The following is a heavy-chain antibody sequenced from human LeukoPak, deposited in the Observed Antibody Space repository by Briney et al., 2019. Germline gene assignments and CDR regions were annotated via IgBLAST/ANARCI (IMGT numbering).Heavy chain of an antibody. CDR3: AKDQPRYCSGGSCYFFDY. Sequence: GGSLRLSCAASGFTFSSYGMHWVRQAPGKGLEWVAVISYDGSNKYYADSVKGRFTISRDNSKNMLYLQMNSLRAEDTAVYYCAKDQPRYCSGGSCYFFDYWGQGTLVTVSS. V-gene: IGHV3-30*18. CDR1: GFTFSSYG. D-gene: IGHD2-15*01. CDR2: ISYDGSNK. J-gene: IGHJ4*02.